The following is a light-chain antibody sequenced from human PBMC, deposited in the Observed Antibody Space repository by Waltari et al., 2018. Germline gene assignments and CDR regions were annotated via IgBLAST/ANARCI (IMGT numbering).Light chain of an antibody. V-gene: IGLV2-14*03. Sequence: QSALTQPASVSGSPGQSITISCTGTSSDIGGYNYVSWYQQHTGKAPKVMIYDVIKPPSWVSSRFSGSKSGNTASLTISGLQADDYADYYCTSYESGGTWVFGGGTKVTV. J-gene: IGLJ3*02. CDR1: SSDIGGYNY. CDR3: TSYESGGTWV. CDR2: DVI.